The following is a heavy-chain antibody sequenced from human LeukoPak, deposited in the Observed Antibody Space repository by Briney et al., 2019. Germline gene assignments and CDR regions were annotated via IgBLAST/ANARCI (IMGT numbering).Heavy chain of an antibody. CDR1: GFTSSSYG. Sequence: GGSLRLSCAAFGFTSSSYGMHWVRQAPGKGLEWVAVISYDGSNKYYADSVKGRFTISRDNSKNTLYLQMNSLRAEDTAVYYCAKEEAYYGSGSYYNPIYWGQGTLVTFSS. CDR2: ISYDGSNK. V-gene: IGHV3-30*18. CDR3: AKEEAYYGSGSYYNPIY. D-gene: IGHD3-10*01. J-gene: IGHJ4*02.